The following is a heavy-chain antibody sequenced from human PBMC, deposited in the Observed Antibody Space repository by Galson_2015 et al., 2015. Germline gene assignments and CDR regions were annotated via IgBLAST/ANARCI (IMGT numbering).Heavy chain of an antibody. CDR1: GFTVSDNF. V-gene: IGHV3-53*01. CDR3: AKDGRAYSIDY. CDR2: IYSGGST. J-gene: IGHJ4*02. D-gene: IGHD1-26*01. Sequence: LRLSCAASGFTVSDNFMSWVRQAPGKGLEWVSSIYSGGSTYYADSVKGRFTISGDNSGNTVYLHMNSLRAEDTALYYCAKDGRAYSIDYWGQGTLVTVSS.